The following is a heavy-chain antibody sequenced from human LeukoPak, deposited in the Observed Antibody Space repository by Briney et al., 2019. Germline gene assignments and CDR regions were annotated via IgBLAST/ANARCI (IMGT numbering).Heavy chain of an antibody. Sequence: GGSLRLSCAVSGITFSTIGVSWVRLAPGKGLEWLSIISKSGGSTFYADPVKGRFTTSRDNSKDTLYLQMNSLRVEDTAVYYCANVVGGYWGQGTLVTVSS. CDR3: ANVVGGY. V-gene: IGHV3-23*01. CDR2: ISKSGGST. D-gene: IGHD3-10*01. J-gene: IGHJ4*02. CDR1: GITFSTIG.